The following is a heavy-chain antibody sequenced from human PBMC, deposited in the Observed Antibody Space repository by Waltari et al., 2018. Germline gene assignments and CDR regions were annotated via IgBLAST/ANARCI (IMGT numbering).Heavy chain of an antibody. CDR1: VGTFSSYA. V-gene: IGHV1-69*01. CDR3: ERDNYSGYDGP. CDR2: MIHIFGKA. Sequence: QVQLVQSGAEVKKPGSSVKVSCKASVGTFSSYAIIWVRQAPGQGLEWMGGMIHIFGKANYGQKFKGRVTINEEEYTRTAYMELSSLRSEDTAVYYWERDNYSGYDGPWGQGTLVTVSS. J-gene: IGHJ5*02. D-gene: IGHD5-12*01.